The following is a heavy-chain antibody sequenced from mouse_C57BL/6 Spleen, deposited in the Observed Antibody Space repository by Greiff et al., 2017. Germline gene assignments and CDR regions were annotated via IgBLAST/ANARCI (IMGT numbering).Heavy chain of an antibody. CDR2: ISTGGSYT. CDR1: GFTFSSYG. D-gene: IGHD2-3*01. V-gene: IGHV5-6*01. J-gene: IGHJ1*03. Sequence: EVHLVESGGDLVKPGASLKLSCAASGFTFSSYGMSWVRQTPDQRLEWVATISTGGSYTYYPDSVKGRFTLTRDNAKNTLYLQMSSLKSEDTAMYYCARHPHYDGYYYWYFDVWGTGTTVTVSS. CDR3: ARHPHYDGYYYWYFDV.